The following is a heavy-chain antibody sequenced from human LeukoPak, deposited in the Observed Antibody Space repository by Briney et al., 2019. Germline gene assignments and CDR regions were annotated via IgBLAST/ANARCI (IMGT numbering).Heavy chain of an antibody. CDR1: GVSISNNNYY. Sequence: SETLSLTCTVSGVSISNNNYYWTWIRQPAGKGLEWFGRIFNSGSTNYNPSLKSRVTISVDTSKNQFSLKLSSVTAADMAVYYCARIHLDYYDSSGYQYYFDYWGQGTLVTVSA. D-gene: IGHD3-22*01. CDR3: ARIHLDYYDSSGYQYYFDY. CDR2: IFNSGST. J-gene: IGHJ4*02. V-gene: IGHV4-61*10.